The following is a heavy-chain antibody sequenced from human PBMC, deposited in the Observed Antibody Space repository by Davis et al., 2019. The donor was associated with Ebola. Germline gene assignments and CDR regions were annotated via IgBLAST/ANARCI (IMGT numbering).Heavy chain of an antibody. J-gene: IGHJ4*02. CDR1: GFPFSDYY. V-gene: IGHV3-11*01. CDR3: ARAPNSGSFSDY. Sequence: GESLKISCAASGFPFSDYYMNWVRQAPGKGLEWVSYISGGSTTIYFADSVKGRFTVSRDNAKNTLYLQMDSLRAEDTAIYYCARAPNSGSFSDYWGQGTLVTVSS. D-gene: IGHD1-26*01. CDR2: ISGGSTTI.